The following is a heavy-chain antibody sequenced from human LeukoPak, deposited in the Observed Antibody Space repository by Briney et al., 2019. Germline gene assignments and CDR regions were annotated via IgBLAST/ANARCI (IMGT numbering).Heavy chain of an antibody. CDR3: ALIGEYFDY. J-gene: IGHJ4*02. V-gene: IGHV4-39*01. D-gene: IGHD3-10*01. Sequence: PSETLSLTCTVSGGSISSSSYYWGWIRQPPGKGLEWIGSIYYSGSTYYNPSLKSRVTISVDTSKNQFSLKLSSVTAADTAVYYCALIGEYFDYWGQGTLVTVSS. CDR1: GGSISSSSYY. CDR2: IYYSGST.